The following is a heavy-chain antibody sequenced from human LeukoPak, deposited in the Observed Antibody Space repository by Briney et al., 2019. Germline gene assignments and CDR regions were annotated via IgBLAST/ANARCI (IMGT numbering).Heavy chain of an antibody. CDR1: GGTFSSYA. Sequence: SVKVSCKASGGTFSSYAISWVRQAPGQGLEWMGRIIPIFDTANYAQKFQGRVTITTDESTSTAYMELSSLRSEDTAVYYCAREDSSGYYPGYWGQGTLVTVSS. CDR3: AREDSSGYYPGY. J-gene: IGHJ4*02. CDR2: IIPIFDTA. V-gene: IGHV1-69*05. D-gene: IGHD3-22*01.